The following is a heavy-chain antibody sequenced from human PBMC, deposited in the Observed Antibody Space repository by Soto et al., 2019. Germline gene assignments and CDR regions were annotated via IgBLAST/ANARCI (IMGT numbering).Heavy chain of an antibody. V-gene: IGHV3-11*06. J-gene: IGHJ4*03. CDR1: AFTFSDYY. D-gene: IGHD1-26*01. CDR2: VSSSSSYT. Sequence: GVSLRLSCAASAFTFSDYYMRWIRQAPGKGLEWVSCVSSSSSYTNYADSVKGRFTISRDNAKNSLYLQMNSRRAEAAPVYYFASSSRSYSQLDNWGRETLVAVSS. CDR3: ASSSRSYSQLDN.